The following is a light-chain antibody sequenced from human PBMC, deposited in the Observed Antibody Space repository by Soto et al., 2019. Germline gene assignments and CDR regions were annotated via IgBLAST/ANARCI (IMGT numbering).Light chain of an antibody. CDR2: DAS. V-gene: IGKV1-33*01. Sequence: DIQMNQSPSSLSASVGDRVTITCQASQGITNYLNWYQQKPGKAPKLLIYDASNLETGVPSSFSGSGSGTHFSFTISSLQPEDIGTYYCQQYNNLPITFGEGTRLAIK. J-gene: IGKJ5*01. CDR1: QGITNY. CDR3: QQYNNLPIT.